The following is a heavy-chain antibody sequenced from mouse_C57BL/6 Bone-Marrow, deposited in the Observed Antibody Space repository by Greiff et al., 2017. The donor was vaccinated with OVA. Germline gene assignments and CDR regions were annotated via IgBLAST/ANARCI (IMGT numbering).Heavy chain of an antibody. CDR3: PRLLDAMDY. CDR2: ISSGGDYI. CDR1: GFTFSSYA. J-gene: IGHJ4*01. D-gene: IGHD2-1*01. Sequence: EVKLQESGEGLVKPGGSLKLSCAASGFTFSSYAMSWVRQTPEKRLEWVAYISSGGDYIYYADTVKGLFTISRDNARNTLYLQMSSLKSEDTAMYYSPRLLDAMDYWGQGTSVTVSS. V-gene: IGHV5-9-1*02.